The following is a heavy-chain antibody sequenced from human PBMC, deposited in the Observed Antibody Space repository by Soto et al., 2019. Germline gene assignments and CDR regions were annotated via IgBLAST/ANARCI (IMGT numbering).Heavy chain of an antibody. Sequence: SETLSLTCTVSGGSVSSGSYYWSWIRQPPGKGLEWIGYIYYSGSTNYNPSPKSRVTISVDTSKNQFSLKLSSVTAADTAVYYCAREPVRGVGFDNWGQGTLVTVS. CDR1: GGSVSSGSYY. J-gene: IGHJ4*02. CDR3: AREPVRGVGFDN. CDR2: IYYSGST. D-gene: IGHD3-10*01. V-gene: IGHV4-61*01.